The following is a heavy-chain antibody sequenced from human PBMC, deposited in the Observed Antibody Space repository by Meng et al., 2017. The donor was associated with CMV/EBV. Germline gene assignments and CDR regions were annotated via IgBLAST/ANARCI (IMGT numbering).Heavy chain of an antibody. CDR1: GFTFSSYE. Sequence: GGSLRLSCAASGFTFSSYEMNWVRQAPGKGLEWVSYISSSGSTIYYADSVKGRFTISRDNAKNSLYLQMNSLRAEDTAVYYCAREAGHYCSSTSCLLWYYYYGMDVWDQGTTVTVSS. CDR3: AREAGHYCSSTSCLLWYYYYGMDV. V-gene: IGHV3-48*03. CDR2: ISSSGSTI. D-gene: IGHD2-2*01. J-gene: IGHJ6*02.